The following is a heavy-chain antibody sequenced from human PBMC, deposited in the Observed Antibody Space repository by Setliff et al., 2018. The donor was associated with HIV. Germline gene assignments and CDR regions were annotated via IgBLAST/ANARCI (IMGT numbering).Heavy chain of an antibody. CDR2: IYSGSGST. V-gene: IGHV3-23*03. CDR1: GFTFGSYT. CDR3: AKETPMGLDWSSPDPRNYNAYYYMDV. D-gene: IGHD1-1*01. J-gene: IGHJ6*03. Sequence: GESLKISCEGSGFTFGSYTMSWVRQAPGKGLEWLSVIYSGSGSTKYADSVKGRFTVSRDNSKNMLYLQMTRLSVEDTATYHCAKETPMGLDWSSPDPRNYNAYYYMDVWGEGTTVTVSS.